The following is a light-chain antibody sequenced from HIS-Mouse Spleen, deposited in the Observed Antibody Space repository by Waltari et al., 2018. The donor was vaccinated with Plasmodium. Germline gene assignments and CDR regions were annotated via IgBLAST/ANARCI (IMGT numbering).Light chain of an antibody. CDR1: QSVSSN. CDR2: GAS. Sequence: EIVMTQSPATLSVSPGERATLSCRASQSVSSNLAWYQQKPGKAPRLLIYGASTRATGITARFSGSGAGTEFTVTISSLQSEDFAVYYCQQYNNWSFTFGPGTKVDIK. V-gene: IGKV3-15*01. CDR3: QQYNNWSFT. J-gene: IGKJ3*01.